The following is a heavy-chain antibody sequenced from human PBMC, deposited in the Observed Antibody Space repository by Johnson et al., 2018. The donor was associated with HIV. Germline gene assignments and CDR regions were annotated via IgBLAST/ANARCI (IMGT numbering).Heavy chain of an antibody. Sequence: VQLVESGGGVVRPGGSLRLSCAASGFTFDDYGMSWVRQAPGKGLEWVSGINWNGDSTDYADSVKGRFTISRDNAKNSLFLQMNSLRAEDRALYYCARVSDDYGGNPAAWGAFDIWGQGTMVTVSS. V-gene: IGHV3-20*04. CDR2: INWNGDST. J-gene: IGHJ3*02. CDR3: ARVSDDYGGNPAAWGAFDI. D-gene: IGHD4-23*01. CDR1: GFTFDDYG.